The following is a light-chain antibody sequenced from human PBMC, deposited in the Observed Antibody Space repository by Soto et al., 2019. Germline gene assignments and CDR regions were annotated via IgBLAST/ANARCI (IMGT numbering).Light chain of an antibody. Sequence: QSVLTQPPSVSAAPGQKVTISCSGSRSNIEKNHVSWYQQRPGTAPKLLIYDNDKRPSGIPDRFSGSKSGTSATLAITGLQTGDEADYYCGTWDSSLSAGVFGGGTKLTVL. V-gene: IGLV1-51*01. J-gene: IGLJ2*01. CDR2: DND. CDR1: RSNIEKNH. CDR3: GTWDSSLSAGV.